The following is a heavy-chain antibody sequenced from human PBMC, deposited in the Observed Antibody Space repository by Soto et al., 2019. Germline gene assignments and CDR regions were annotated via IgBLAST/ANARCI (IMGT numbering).Heavy chain of an antibody. CDR2: ISGCGGST. J-gene: IGHJ4*02. D-gene: IGHD3-9*01. CDR1: GFTFSSYA. Sequence: GGSLRLSCAASGFTFSSYAMSWVRQAPGKGLEWVSAISGCGGSTYYADSVKGRFTTSRDNSKNTLYLQMNSPRAEDTAVYYCARAVLRYVDWLSHFDYWGQGTLVTVSS. V-gene: IGHV3-23*01. CDR3: ARAVLRYVDWLSHFDY.